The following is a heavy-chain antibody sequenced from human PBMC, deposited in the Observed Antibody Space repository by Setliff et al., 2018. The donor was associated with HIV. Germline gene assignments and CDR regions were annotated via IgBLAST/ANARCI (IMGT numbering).Heavy chain of an antibody. Sequence: SVKVSCRASGGTFSSYAISWVRQAPGQGLEWMGGIIPIFGTANYAQKFQGRVTITADESTSTAYMELSSLRSEDTAVYYCAREMPAPEGGFDYWGQGTLVTVSS. CDR2: IIPIFGTA. CDR1: GGTFSSYA. J-gene: IGHJ4*02. V-gene: IGHV1-69*13. CDR3: AREMPAPEGGFDY. D-gene: IGHD3-16*01.